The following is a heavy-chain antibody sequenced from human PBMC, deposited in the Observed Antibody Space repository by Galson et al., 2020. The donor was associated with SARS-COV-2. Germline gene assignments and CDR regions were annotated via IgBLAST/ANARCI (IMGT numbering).Heavy chain of an antibody. CDR3: ARDRPSLGPRDAFDI. Sequence: ASVKVSCQASGYTFTSYGISWVRQAPGQGLEWMGWISAYNGNTNYAQKLQGRVTMTTDTSTSTAYMELRSLRSDDTAVYYCARDRPSLGPRDAFDIWGQGTMVTVSS. CDR1: GYTFTSYG. V-gene: IGHV1-18*01. CDR2: ISAYNGNT. D-gene: IGHD3-16*01. J-gene: IGHJ3*02.